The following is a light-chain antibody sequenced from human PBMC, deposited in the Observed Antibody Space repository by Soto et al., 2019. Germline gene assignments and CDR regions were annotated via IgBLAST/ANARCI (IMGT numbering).Light chain of an antibody. J-gene: IGLJ1*01. V-gene: IGLV2-23*02. CDR2: EVS. CDR3: CSYAGSYTYV. CDR1: SSNVGSYNL. Sequence: QSVVTQPASVSGSPGQSITISCTGTSSNVGSYNLVSWYQQHPGKAPKLMIYEVSKRPSGVSNRFSGSKSGNTASLTISGLQAEDEADYHCCSYAGSYTYVFGPGTKVTVL.